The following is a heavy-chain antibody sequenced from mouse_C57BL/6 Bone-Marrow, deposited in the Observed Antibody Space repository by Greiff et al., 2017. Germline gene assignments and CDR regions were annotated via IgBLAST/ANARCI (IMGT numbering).Heavy chain of an antibody. D-gene: IGHD2-3*01. J-gene: IGHJ2*01. Sequence: QVQLQQSGAELVKPGASVKLSCKASGYTFTSYWMQWVKQRPGQGLEWIGEIDPSDSYTNYNQKFKGKATLTVDTSSSAAYMQLSSLTSEDSAVYYCARSDGPDYWGQGTTLTVSS. CDR1: GYTFTSYW. CDR2: IDPSDSYT. V-gene: IGHV1-50*01. CDR3: ARSDGPDY.